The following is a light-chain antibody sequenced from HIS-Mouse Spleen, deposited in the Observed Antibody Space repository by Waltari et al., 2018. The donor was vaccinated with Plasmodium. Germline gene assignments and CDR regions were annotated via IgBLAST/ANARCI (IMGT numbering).Light chain of an antibody. CDR3: CSYAGSSTFV. Sequence: QSALTQPASVSGSPGQSITISCTGTSSDVGSYNLVSRYQQHPGKDPKLMIYEGSKGHSGVSKRYSGSKSRNEDSLTISGLEAEDEADYSCCSYAGSSTFVFGGGTKLTVL. J-gene: IGLJ3*02. CDR1: SSDVGSYNL. V-gene: IGLV2-23*03. CDR2: EGS.